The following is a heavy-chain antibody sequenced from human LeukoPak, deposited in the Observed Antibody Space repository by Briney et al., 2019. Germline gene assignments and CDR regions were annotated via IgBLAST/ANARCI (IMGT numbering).Heavy chain of an antibody. Sequence: ASVKVSCKASGGTFGSYAISWVRQAPGQGLEWMGNIIPTFGTSNYPQKFQGRVTITADESASTAYMELTSLRSEDTAVYYCARGDHIAAATPKTNFDYWGQGTLVTVSS. V-gene: IGHV1-69*13. CDR3: ARGDHIAAATPKTNFDY. D-gene: IGHD6-13*01. CDR2: IIPTFGTS. CDR1: GGTFGSYA. J-gene: IGHJ4*02.